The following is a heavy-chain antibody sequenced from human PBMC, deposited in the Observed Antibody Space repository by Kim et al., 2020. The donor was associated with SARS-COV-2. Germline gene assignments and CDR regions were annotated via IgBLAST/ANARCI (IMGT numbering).Heavy chain of an antibody. V-gene: IGHV3-48*03. CDR2: ISTGDSTT. J-gene: IGHJ4*02. CDR1: GFTFSSYD. D-gene: IGHD2-15*01. Sequence: GGSLRLSCAASGFTFSSYDMTWVRQAPGKGLEWISYISTGDSTTYYAESVKGRFTISRDTAKNTLYLQMSSLKAEDTAVYYCARLRDIQFDYWGQGSVVT. CDR3: ARLRDIQFDY.